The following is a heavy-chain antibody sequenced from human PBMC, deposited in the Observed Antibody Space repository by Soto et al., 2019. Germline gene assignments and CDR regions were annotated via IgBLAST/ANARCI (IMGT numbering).Heavy chain of an antibody. Sequence: ASVKVSCKASGYTFTGYYMHRVRQAPGQGLEWMGWINPNSGGTNYAQKFQGRVTMTRDTSISTAYMELSSLRSEDTAVYYCARYRYSGSPQYDYYYYYYGMDVWGQGTTVTVSS. V-gene: IGHV1-2*02. CDR2: INPNSGGT. CDR1: GYTFTGYY. J-gene: IGHJ6*02. CDR3: ARYRYSGSPQYDYYYYYYGMDV. D-gene: IGHD1-26*01.